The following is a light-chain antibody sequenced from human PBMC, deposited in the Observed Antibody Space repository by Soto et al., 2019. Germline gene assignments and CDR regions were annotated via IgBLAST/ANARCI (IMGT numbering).Light chain of an antibody. J-gene: IGKJ1*01. CDR2: DAS. Sequence: EIVLTQSPATLSLSPGERATLSCRASQRVSSYLAWYQQKPGQAPRLLIYDASNRATGIPARFSGSGSGTDFTLTISSLEPEDLAVYYCQQRSNWPPTFGQGTKVEIK. V-gene: IGKV3-11*01. CDR1: QRVSSY. CDR3: QQRSNWPPT.